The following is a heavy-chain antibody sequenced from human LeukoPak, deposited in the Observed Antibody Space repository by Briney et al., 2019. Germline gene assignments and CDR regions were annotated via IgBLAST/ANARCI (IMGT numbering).Heavy chain of an antibody. D-gene: IGHD4-17*01. CDR2: IYYSGST. CDR3: ASGKDDYGDRNEH. J-gene: IGHJ4*02. Sequence: SETLSLTCTVSGGSISSSSYYWGWIRQPPGKGLEWIGSIYYSGSTYYNPSLKSRVTISVDTSKNQFSLKLSSVTAADTAVYYCASGKDDYGDRNEHWGQGTLVTVSS. CDR1: GGSISSSSYY. V-gene: IGHV4-39*07.